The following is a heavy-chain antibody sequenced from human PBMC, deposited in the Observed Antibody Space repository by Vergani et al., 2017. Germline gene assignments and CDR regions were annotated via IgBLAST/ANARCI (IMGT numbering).Heavy chain of an antibody. Sequence: QVQLQESGPGLVKPSETLTLTCDVSDSSIMTKPYWGWFRQSPGKGLGWIGCIHHSGDTHYNSSLKSRVSISIVSSSKFSLILTSVTAADTAIYYCARHRGSGGFFPSSYFYGMDVWGHGTTVTVSS. V-gene: IGHV4-38-2*01. J-gene: IGHJ6*02. CDR3: ARHRGSGGFFPSSYFYGMDV. D-gene: IGHD3-10*01. CDR2: IHHSGDT. CDR1: DSSIMTKPY.